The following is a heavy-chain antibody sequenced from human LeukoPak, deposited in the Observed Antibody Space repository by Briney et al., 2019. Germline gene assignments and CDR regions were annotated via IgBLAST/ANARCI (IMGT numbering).Heavy chain of an antibody. J-gene: IGHJ6*04. D-gene: IGHD6-13*01. CDR3: ARDQVERPLIAAAGTFFLDV. V-gene: IGHV3-11*04. CDR1: GFTFSDYY. Sequence: PGGSLRLFCAASGFTFSDYYMSWIRQAPGKGLEWVSYISSSGSTIYYADSVKGRFTISRDNAKNSLYLQMNSLRAEDTAVYYCARDQVERPLIAAAGTFFLDVWGKGTTVTVSS. CDR2: ISSSGSTI.